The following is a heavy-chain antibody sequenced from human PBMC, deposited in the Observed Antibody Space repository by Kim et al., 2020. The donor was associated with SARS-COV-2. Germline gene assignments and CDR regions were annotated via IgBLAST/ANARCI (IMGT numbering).Heavy chain of an antibody. V-gene: IGHV3-53*01. CDR3: ARSGQQLVRDY. D-gene: IGHD6-13*01. J-gene: IGHJ4*02. Sequence: TYYADSVKGLFTISRDNSKNTLYRQMNSLIAEDTAVYYCARSGQQLVRDYWGQGTLVTVSS. CDR2: T.